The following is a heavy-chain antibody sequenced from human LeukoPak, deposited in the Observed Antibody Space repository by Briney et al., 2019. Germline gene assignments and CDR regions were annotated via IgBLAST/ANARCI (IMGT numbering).Heavy chain of an antibody. J-gene: IGHJ4*02. CDR3: ARAYYGSGSYYVDY. D-gene: IGHD3-10*01. Sequence: PGGSLRLSCAASGFTFSSYSMNWVRQAPGKGLEWVSSISSSSSYIYYADSVKGRFTISRGNAKNSLYLQMNSLRAEDTAVYYCARAYYGSGSYYVDYWGQGTLVTVSS. CDR2: ISSSSSYI. V-gene: IGHV3-21*01. CDR1: GFTFSSYS.